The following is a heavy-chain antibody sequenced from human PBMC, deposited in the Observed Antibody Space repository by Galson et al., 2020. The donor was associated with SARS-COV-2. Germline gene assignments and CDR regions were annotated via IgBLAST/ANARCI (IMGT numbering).Heavy chain of an antibody. D-gene: IGHD3-16*01. CDR3: AREGYLGAAFDI. CDR1: GFTFSSYA. CDR2: ISYDGSNK. J-gene: IGHJ3*02. Sequence: GGSLRLSCAASGFTFSSYAMHWVRQAPGKGLEWVAVISYDGSNKYYADSVKGRFTISRDNSKNTLYLQMNSLRAEDTAVYYCAREGYLGAAFDIWGQGTMVTVSS. V-gene: IGHV3-30*01.